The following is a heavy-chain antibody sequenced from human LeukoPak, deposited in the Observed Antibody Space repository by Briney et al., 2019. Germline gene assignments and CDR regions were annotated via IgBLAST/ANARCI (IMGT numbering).Heavy chain of an antibody. CDR2: ISGSGGST. CDR3: AKGGYSGYDLGEADY. Sequence: GGSLRLSCAASGFTFSSYAMSWVRQAPGKGLEWVSAISGSGGSTYYADSVKGRFTISRDNSKNTLYLQMNSLRAEDTAVYYCAKGGYSGYDLGEADYWGQETLVTVSS. CDR1: GFTFSSYA. V-gene: IGHV3-23*01. D-gene: IGHD5-12*01. J-gene: IGHJ4*02.